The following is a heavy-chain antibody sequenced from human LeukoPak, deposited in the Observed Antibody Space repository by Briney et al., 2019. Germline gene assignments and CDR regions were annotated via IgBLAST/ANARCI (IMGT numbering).Heavy chain of an antibody. CDR2: IYYSGST. J-gene: IGHJ4*02. Sequence: SETLSLTCTVSGVSISSYYWSWIRQPPGKGLEWIGYIYYSGSTNYNPSLKSRVTISVDTSKNQFSLKLSSVTAADTAVYYCAGDFWSGYYFRDWGQGTLVTVSS. CDR1: GVSISSYY. V-gene: IGHV4-59*08. CDR3: AGDFWSGYYFRD. D-gene: IGHD3-3*01.